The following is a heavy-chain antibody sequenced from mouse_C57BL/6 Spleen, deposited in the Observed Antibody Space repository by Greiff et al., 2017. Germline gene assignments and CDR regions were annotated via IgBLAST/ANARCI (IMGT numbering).Heavy chain of an antibody. CDR2: ISDGGSYT. CDR3: ARDDYDGNY. D-gene: IGHD2-4*01. J-gene: IGHJ2*01. V-gene: IGHV5-4*01. CDR1: GFTFSSYA. Sequence: EVKLQESGGGLVKPGGSLKLSCAASGFTFSSYAMSWVRQTPEKRLEWVATISDGGSYTYYPDNVKGRFTISRDNAKNNLYLQMSHLKSEDTAMYYCARDDYDGNYWGQGTTLTVSS.